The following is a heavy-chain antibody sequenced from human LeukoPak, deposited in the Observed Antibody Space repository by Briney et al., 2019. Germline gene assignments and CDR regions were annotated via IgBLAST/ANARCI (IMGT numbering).Heavy chain of an antibody. J-gene: IGHJ6*02. D-gene: IGHD3-10*01. V-gene: IGHV3-7*03. Sequence: GGSLRLSCAASGFTFSSYWMNWARQAPGKGLEWVASINHNGNVNYYVDSVKGRFTISRDNAKNSLYLQMSNLRAEDTAVYFCASGGGLDVWGQGATVTVSS. CDR3: ASGGGLDV. CDR2: INHNGNVN. CDR1: GFTFSSYW.